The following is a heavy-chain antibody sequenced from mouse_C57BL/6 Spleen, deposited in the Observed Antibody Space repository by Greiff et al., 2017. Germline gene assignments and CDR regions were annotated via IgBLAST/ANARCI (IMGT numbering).Heavy chain of an antibody. CDR1: GYTFTSSW. Sequence: QVQLQQPGTELVKPGASVKLSCKASGYTFTSSWMHWVKQRPGQGLEWIGNINPSNGGTNYNEKFKSKATLTVDQSSSPAYMQLSSLTSEDSADYYSARSDGNSWFAYWGQGTLVTVSA. J-gene: IGHJ3*01. CDR2: INPSNGGT. CDR3: ARSDGNSWFAY. D-gene: IGHD2-1*01. V-gene: IGHV1-53*01.